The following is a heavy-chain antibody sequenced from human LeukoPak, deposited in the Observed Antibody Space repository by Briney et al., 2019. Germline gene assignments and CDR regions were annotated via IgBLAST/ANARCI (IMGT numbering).Heavy chain of an antibody. CDR2: ISSSSSYI. V-gene: IGHV3-21*01. D-gene: IGHD3-22*01. CDR1: GFTFSSYS. Sequence: GESLRLSCAASGFTFSSYSMNWVRQAPGKGLEWVSSISSSSSYIYYADSVKGRFTISRDNAKNSLYLQMNSLRAEDTAVYYCARGYYDSSGYYSDWGQGTLVTVSS. CDR3: ARGYYDSSGYYSD. J-gene: IGHJ4*02.